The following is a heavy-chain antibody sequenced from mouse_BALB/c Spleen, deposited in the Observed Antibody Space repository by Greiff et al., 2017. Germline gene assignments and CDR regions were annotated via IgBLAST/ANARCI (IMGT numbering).Heavy chain of an antibody. J-gene: IGHJ4*01. Sequence: EVKLMQSGAELVRPGASVKLSCTASGFNINDYYMHWVKQRPEQGLEWIGWIDPENGDTEYAPKFQGKATMTADTSSNPAYLQLSSLTSEDTAVYYCKETAYDVDGVSSSWDYWGQGTSVTVAS. D-gene: IGHD2-3*01. V-gene: IGHV14-4*02. CDR1: GFNINDYY. CDR3: KETAYDVDGVSSSWDY. CDR2: IDPENGDT.